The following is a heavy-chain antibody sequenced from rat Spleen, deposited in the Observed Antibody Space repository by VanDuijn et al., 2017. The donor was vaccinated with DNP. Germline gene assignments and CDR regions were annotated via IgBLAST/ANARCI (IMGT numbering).Heavy chain of an antibody. V-gene: IGHV2-32*01. CDR3: ARDPQLGARFDY. CDR2: MWTDGDT. Sequence: QVQLKESGPGLVQPSQTLSLTCTVSGFSLTSYHVHWVRQPPGKSLEWMGVMWTDGDTRYNSALKSRLSISRDTSKSQVFLKMNSLQTEDTATYSCARDPQLGARFDYWGQGVMVTVSS. J-gene: IGHJ2*01. D-gene: IGHD5-1*01. CDR1: GFSLTSYH.